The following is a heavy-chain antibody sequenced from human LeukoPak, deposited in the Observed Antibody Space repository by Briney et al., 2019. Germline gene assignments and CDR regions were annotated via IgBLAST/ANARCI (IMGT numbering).Heavy chain of an antibody. CDR3: AKHLTNAYYDMIWFDP. CDR1: GGSINSNY. CDR2: IFYSGST. V-gene: IGHV4-59*01. J-gene: IGHJ5*02. Sequence: SETLSFTCTVSGGSINSNYWSWIRQPPGKGLEWIGYIFYSGSTNYNPSLKSRVTISVDTSKNQFSLKLNSVTAADTAVYYCAKHLTNAYYDMIWFDPWGQGTLVTVSS. D-gene: IGHD3-16*01.